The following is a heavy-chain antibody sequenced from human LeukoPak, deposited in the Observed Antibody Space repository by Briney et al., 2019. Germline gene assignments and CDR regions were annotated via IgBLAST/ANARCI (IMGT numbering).Heavy chain of an antibody. J-gene: IGHJ6*02. V-gene: IGHV3-74*01. CDR2: INSDGSST. CDR3: ARVVGATPYYYYYYGMDV. Sequence: GGSLRLTCAASGFTFSSYWMHWVRQAPGKGLVWVSRINSDGSSTSYADSVKGRFTISRDNAKNTLYLQMNSLRAEDTAVYYCARVVGATPYYYYYYGMDVWGQGTTVTVSS. CDR1: GFTFSSYW. D-gene: IGHD1-26*01.